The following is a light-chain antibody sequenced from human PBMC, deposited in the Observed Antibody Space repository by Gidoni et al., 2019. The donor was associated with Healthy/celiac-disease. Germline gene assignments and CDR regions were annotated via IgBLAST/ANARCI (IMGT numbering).Light chain of an antibody. J-gene: IGKJ1*01. CDR2: WAS. V-gene: IGKV4-1*01. Sequence: DLVMTQSPDSLAVSLGERATINCKYSQSVLYRSNNKNYLAWYQQKPGQPPKLLIYWASTRESGVPDRFSGSGSGTDVTLTISRLQAEDVAVYYCQQYYSTPLTFGQGTKVEIK. CDR3: QQYYSTPLT. CDR1: QSVLYRSNNKNY.